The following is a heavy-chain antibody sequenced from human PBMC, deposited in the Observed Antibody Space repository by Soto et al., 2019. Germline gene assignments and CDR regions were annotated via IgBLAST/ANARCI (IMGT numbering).Heavy chain of an antibody. CDR1: GFTFNNFA. V-gene: IGHV3-23*01. CDR2: ISGSGSNT. J-gene: IGHJ4*02. Sequence: GESLKISCAASGFTFNNFAMIWVRQAPGKGLEWVSAISGSGSNTYYADSVKGRFTISRDNSKNTVSLQMNSLRVEDTAVYYCPSGGERNTNWYGKFASWGQGTQVAVSS. CDR3: PSGGERNTNWYGKFAS. D-gene: IGHD1-1*01.